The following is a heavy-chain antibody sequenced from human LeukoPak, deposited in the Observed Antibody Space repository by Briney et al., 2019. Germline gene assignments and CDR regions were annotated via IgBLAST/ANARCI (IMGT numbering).Heavy chain of an antibody. Sequence: SVKVSCKASGGTFSSYAISWVRQAPGQGLEWMGGIIPIFGTANYAQKFQGRVTITTDESTSTAYMELSSLRSEDTAVYYCAGETGYSGSLDYWGQGTLVTVSS. D-gene: IGHD1-26*01. CDR1: GGTFSSYA. J-gene: IGHJ4*02. CDR3: AGETGYSGSLDY. V-gene: IGHV1-69*05. CDR2: IIPIFGTA.